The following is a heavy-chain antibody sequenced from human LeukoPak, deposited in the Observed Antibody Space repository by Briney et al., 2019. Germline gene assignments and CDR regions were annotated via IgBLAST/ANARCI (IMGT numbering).Heavy chain of an antibody. CDR1: GVSISGYY. CDR3: AREGAAAGTIPYYYYYMDV. CDR2: IYYSGST. D-gene: IGHD6-13*01. J-gene: IGHJ6*03. Sequence: SETLSLTCTVSGVSISGYYWSWIRQPPGKGLEWIGYIYYSGSTNYNPSLKSRVTISVDTSKNQFSLKLSSVTAADTAVYYCAREGAAAGTIPYYYYYMDVWGKGTTVTVSS. V-gene: IGHV4-59*01.